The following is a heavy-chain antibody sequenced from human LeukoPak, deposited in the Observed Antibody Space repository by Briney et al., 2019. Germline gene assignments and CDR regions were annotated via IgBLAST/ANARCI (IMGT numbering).Heavy chain of an antibody. D-gene: IGHD3-22*01. J-gene: IGHJ4*02. Sequence: ASVKVSCKASEYTFTAYYMHWVRQAPGQGLEWMGIINPSGGSTSYAQKFQGRVTMTRDTSTSTVYMELSSLRSEDTAVYYCTRGSLYDSSGYFVSPFDYWGQGTLVTVSS. CDR2: INPSGGST. CDR3: TRGSLYDSSGYFVSPFDY. V-gene: IGHV1-46*01. CDR1: EYTFTAYY.